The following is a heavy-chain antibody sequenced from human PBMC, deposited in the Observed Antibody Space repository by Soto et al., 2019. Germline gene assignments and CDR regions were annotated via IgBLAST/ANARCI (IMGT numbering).Heavy chain of an antibody. CDR3: SRGGDSRYAFWYFDL. Sequence: EVQLLESGGGLVQPGGSLRLSCAASGFTFSNYAMNWVRQAPGKGLEWVAAITGSGDKAYYADAVKGRFTISRDNAKNTLYLQMNSLRAEVTAVYSCSRGGDSRYAFWYFDLWGRGTLVTVSS. CDR1: GFTFSNYA. V-gene: IGHV3-23*01. D-gene: IGHD3-22*01. CDR2: ITGSGDKA. J-gene: IGHJ2*01.